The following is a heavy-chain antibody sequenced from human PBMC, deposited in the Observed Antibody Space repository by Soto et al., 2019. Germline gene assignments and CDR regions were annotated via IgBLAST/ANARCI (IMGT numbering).Heavy chain of an antibody. J-gene: IGHJ4*02. D-gene: IGHD3-10*01. CDR2: TYTGGNS. Sequence: EVPLVQTGGGLIKPGGSLSLSCAASGLTVSDKYMSWVRQAPGKGLEWVSLTYTGGNSYFADSVKGRFIVSRDISKNTLFLHMNSLAAEDTAVYYCAREGYAYGLDFWGQGSLVTVSS. CDR3: AREGYAYGLDF. V-gene: IGHV3-53*02. CDR1: GLTVSDKY.